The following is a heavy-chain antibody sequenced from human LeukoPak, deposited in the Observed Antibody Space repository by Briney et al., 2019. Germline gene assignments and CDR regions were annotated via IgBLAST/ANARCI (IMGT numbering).Heavy chain of an antibody. CDR2: IYTSGST. Sequence: PSETLSLTCTVSGGSISSSSYYWGWIRQPAGKGLEWIGRIYTSGSTNYNPSLKSRVTISVDTSKNQFSLKLSSVTAADTAVYYCARDNLDYDILTGYSQYYFDYWGQGTLVTVSS. CDR1: GGSISSSSYY. J-gene: IGHJ4*02. D-gene: IGHD3-9*01. CDR3: ARDNLDYDILTGYSQYYFDY. V-gene: IGHV4-61*02.